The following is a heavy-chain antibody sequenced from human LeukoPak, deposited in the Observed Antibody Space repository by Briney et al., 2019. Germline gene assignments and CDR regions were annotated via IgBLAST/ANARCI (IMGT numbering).Heavy chain of an antibody. CDR2: ISAYNGNT. Sequence: ASVKLSCTASGYTFTIYGISGGREAPGQRLERVGGISAYNGNTNYAQKLQGRVTMTTDTSTSTVYMELRSVRSDDTDVYYCARDARLYYDSSGYSTWGQGTLVTVSS. V-gene: IGHV1-18*01. CDR1: GYTFTIYG. CDR3: ARDARLYYDSSGYST. J-gene: IGHJ5*02. D-gene: IGHD3-22*01.